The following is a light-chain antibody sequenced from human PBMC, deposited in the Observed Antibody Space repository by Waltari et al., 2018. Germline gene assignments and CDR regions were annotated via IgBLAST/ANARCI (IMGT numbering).Light chain of an antibody. CDR3: QTGGHGAWV. J-gene: IGLJ3*02. V-gene: IGLV4-69*01. CDR2: VNSDGSQ. CDR1: SGHSSNV. Sequence: QLVLTQSPSASASLGASVKLTCTLSSGHSSNVIAWLQQRPATGPRYLTKVNSDGSQTKGDEIPDRFSGSSSGAERYLTISDLQSEDEADYFCQTGGHGAWVFGGGTTLTVL.